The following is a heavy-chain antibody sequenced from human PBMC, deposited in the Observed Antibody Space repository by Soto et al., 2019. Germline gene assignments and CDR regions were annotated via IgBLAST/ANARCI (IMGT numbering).Heavy chain of an antibody. D-gene: IGHD2-2*01. CDR1: GGSVSDYY. J-gene: IGHJ6*02. V-gene: IGHV4-59*02. Sequence: SATLSLTCTVSGGSVSDYYWGWIRQPPGRGLEWIGYIYYNGNSNYNPSLKSRVTLSVDTFNNQFSLKMRFVTAADTAIYYCAKVIVLVPAASYGMDVWGLGTTVTVSS. CDR2: IYYNGNS. CDR3: AKVIVLVPAASYGMDV.